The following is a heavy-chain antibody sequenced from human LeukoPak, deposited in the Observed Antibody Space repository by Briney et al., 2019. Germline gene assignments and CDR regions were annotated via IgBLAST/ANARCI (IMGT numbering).Heavy chain of an antibody. V-gene: IGHV3-23*01. CDR2: ISGGGGTTYYA. D-gene: IGHD3-9*01. J-gene: IGHJ4*02. CDR1: GFTFSGYA. CDR3: AKFYDILTGYIDY. Sequence: GGSLRLSCAASGFTFSGYAMSWVRQSPGKGLEWVSAISGGGGTTYYAYYADSVKGRFTISRDNSKNTLYLLMNSLRAEDTAVYYCAKFYDILTGYIDYWGQGTLVTVSS.